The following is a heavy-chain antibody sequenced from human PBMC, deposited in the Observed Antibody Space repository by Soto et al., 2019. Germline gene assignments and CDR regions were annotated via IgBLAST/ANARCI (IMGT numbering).Heavy chain of an antibody. Sequence: GGSLRLSCAASGFTFSSYGMHWVRQAPGKGLEWVAVIWFDGNNKYYVDSVKGRFTISRDNSKNTLYLQMDSLRAEDTAVYYCARKGHCSGGSCYQYYYYGMDVWGQGTTVTVSS. CDR1: GFTFSSYG. J-gene: IGHJ6*02. CDR3: ARKGHCSGGSCYQYYYYGMDV. CDR2: IWFDGNNK. V-gene: IGHV3-33*01. D-gene: IGHD2-15*01.